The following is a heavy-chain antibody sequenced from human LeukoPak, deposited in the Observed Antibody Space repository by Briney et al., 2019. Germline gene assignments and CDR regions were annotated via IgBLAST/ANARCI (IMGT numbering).Heavy chain of an antibody. CDR1: GFTFSNYW. CDR3: TGHHQAYSRTY. D-gene: IGHD4-11*01. Sequence: GGSLRLSCVASGFTFSNYWMSWVRQAPGKGLECVANIKEGGSEKYDVDSVKGQFTISRDNAKNSLYLQMNSRIAEDTGVYYCTGHHQAYSRTYWGQGTLVTVSS. V-gene: IGHV3-7*01. J-gene: IGHJ4*02. CDR2: IKEGGSEK.